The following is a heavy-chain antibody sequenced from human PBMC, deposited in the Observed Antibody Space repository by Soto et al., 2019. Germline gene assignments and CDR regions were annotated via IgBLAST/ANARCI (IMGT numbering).Heavy chain of an antibody. V-gene: IGHV3-73*01. J-gene: IGHJ4*02. CDR2: IRSKANSYAT. D-gene: IGHD3-3*01. CDR1: GFTFSGSA. Sequence: PGGSLRLSCAASGFTFSGSAMHWVRQASGKGLEWVGRIRSKANSYATAYAASVKGRFTISRDDSKNTAYLQMNSLKTEDTAVYYCTRSGEKRITIFGVVPYYFDYWGQGTLVTVSS. CDR3: TRSGEKRITIFGVVPYYFDY.